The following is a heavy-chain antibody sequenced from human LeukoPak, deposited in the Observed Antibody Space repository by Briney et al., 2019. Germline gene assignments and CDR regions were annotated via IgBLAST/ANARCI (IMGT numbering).Heavy chain of an antibody. J-gene: IGHJ3*02. D-gene: IGHD3-22*01. V-gene: IGHV3-30*04. CDR2: ISYDGSNK. CDR1: GFTFSSYA. CDR3: ARDRRLFDAFDI. Sequence: GRSLRLSCAASGFTFSSYAMHWVRQAPGKGLEWLAVISYDGSNKYYVDSVKGRFTISRDNSKNTLYLQMNSLRAEDTAVYYCARDRRLFDAFDIWGQGTMVTVSS.